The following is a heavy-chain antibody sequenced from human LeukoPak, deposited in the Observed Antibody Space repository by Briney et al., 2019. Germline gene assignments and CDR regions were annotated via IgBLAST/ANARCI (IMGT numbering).Heavy chain of an antibody. V-gene: IGHV4-61*01. J-gene: IGHJ3*02. CDR2: IYYSGST. CDR3: ARATAFFDI. CDR1: GDSISSSSYY. Sequence: SSETLSLTCSVSGDSISSSSYYWSWIRQPPGKGLEWIGYIYYSGSTNYNPSLKSRVTISVDTSKNQFSLKLTSVTAADTAVYYCARATAFFDIWGQGTMVTVSS.